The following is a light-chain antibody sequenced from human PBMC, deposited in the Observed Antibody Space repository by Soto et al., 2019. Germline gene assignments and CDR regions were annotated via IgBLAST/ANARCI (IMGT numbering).Light chain of an antibody. CDR2: AAS. CDR3: QKYNSAPLT. Sequence: DIQMTQSPSSLSASLGDRVTITCRASQGIGVSLAWFRQKPGYVPELLIYAASTLQSGVPSRFSGSGSGTDFTLTISSLQPEDVATYYCQKYNSAPLTFGGGTMVELK. J-gene: IGKJ4*01. CDR1: QGIGVS. V-gene: IGKV1-27*01.